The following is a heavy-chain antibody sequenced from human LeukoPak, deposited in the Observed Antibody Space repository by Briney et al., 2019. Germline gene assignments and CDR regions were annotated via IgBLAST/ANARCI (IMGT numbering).Heavy chain of an antibody. V-gene: IGHV3-48*03. D-gene: IGHD5-12*01. CDR2: ISSSGSTI. J-gene: IGHJ4*02. CDR1: GLTFSSYE. Sequence: GGSLRLSCAASGLTFSSYEMNWVRQAPGKGLEWVSYISSSGSTIYYADSVKGRFTISRDNAKNSLYLQMNSLRPEDTALYYCATNGGGDSGYGNFDYWGQGTLVTVSS. CDR3: ATNGGGDSGYGNFDY.